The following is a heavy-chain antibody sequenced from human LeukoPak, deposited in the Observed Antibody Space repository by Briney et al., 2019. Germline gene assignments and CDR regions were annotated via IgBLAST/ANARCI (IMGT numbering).Heavy chain of an antibody. J-gene: IGHJ2*01. CDR3: AKNNDYGGSYWYFDL. D-gene: IGHD4-23*01. CDR2: ISYDETNK. CDR1: GFTFTNYA. Sequence: PGRSLRLSCAASGFTFTNYAMHWVRQAPGKGLEWVAVISYDETNKYYEDSVKGRFTISRDSSKNTQYLQMSSLRDEDTAVYYCAKNNDYGGSYWYFDLWGRGTLVTVSS. V-gene: IGHV3-30*04.